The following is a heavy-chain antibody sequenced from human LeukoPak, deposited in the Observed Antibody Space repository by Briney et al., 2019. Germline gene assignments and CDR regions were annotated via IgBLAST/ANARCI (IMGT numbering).Heavy chain of an antibody. Sequence: SGPTLVNPTQTLTLTCTFSGFSLSTSGVGVGWIRQPPGKALEWLALIYWDDDKRYSPSLKSRLTITKDTSKNQVVLTMTNMDPVDTATYYCAHSQNVLWFGESYRFDYWGQGTLVTVSS. D-gene: IGHD3-10*01. CDR1: GFSLSTSGVG. CDR2: IYWDDDK. CDR3: AHSQNVLWFGESYRFDY. V-gene: IGHV2-5*02. J-gene: IGHJ4*02.